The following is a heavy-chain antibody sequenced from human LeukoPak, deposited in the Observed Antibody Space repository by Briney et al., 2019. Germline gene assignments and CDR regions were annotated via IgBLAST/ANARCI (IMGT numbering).Heavy chain of an antibody. CDR1: GGSISSYY. D-gene: IGHD6-13*01. V-gene: IGHV4-59*01. CDR3: ARGGLRKQQLVLGY. Sequence: PSETLSLTCTVSGGSISSYYWSWIRQPPGKGLEWIGYIYYSGSTNYNPSLKSRVTISVDTSKNQFSLKLSSVTAADTAVYYCARGGLRKQQLVLGYWGQGTLVTVSS. J-gene: IGHJ4*02. CDR2: IYYSGST.